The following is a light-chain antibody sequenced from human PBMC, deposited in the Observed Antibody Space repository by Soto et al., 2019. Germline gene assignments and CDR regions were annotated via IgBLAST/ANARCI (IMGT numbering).Light chain of an antibody. J-gene: IGLJ3*02. CDR1: GSDVGRYNY. Sequence: QSALTQPASVSGSPGQSITISCTGTGSDVGRYNYVSWYQQHPGKAPKLIIYDVSNRPSGVSDRFSGSKSGSTASLTISGLQADDEADYFCSSYTSTIYVMFGGGTKVTVL. V-gene: IGLV2-14*03. CDR2: DVS. CDR3: SSYTSTIYVM.